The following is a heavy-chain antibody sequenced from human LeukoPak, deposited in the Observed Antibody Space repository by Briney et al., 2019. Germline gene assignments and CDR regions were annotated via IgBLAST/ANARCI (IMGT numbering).Heavy chain of an antibody. CDR2: IYDSGST. CDR3: ARDTAFSVLRYFDWLLTPAHIDY. Sequence: SETLSLTCTVSGGSIRSSYYYWGWIRQPPGKGLEWIGSIYDSGSTYYNPSLKSRVTISVDTSKNQFSLKLNSVTAADTAVYYCARDTAFSVLRYFDWLLTPAHIDYWGQGTLVTVSS. V-gene: IGHV4-39*02. CDR1: GGSIRSSYYY. D-gene: IGHD3-9*01. J-gene: IGHJ4*02.